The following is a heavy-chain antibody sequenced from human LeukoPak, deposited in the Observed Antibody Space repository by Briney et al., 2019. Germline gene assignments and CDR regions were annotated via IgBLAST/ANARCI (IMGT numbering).Heavy chain of an antibody. J-gene: IGHJ5*02. V-gene: IGHV1-18*04. D-gene: IGHD3-10*01. CDR1: GYTFTGYY. Sequence: GASVKVSCKASGYTFTGYYMHWVRQAPGQGLEWMGWISAYNGNTNYAQKLQGRVTMTTDTSTSTAYMELRSLRSDDTAVYYCARIIGPRYGSSNWFDPWGQGTLVTVSS. CDR3: ARIIGPRYGSSNWFDP. CDR2: ISAYNGNT.